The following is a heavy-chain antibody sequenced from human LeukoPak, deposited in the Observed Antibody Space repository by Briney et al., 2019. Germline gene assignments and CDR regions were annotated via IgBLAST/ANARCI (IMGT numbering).Heavy chain of an antibody. J-gene: IGHJ3*02. V-gene: IGHV1-2*02. CDR1: GYTFTAYY. D-gene: IGHD5-18*01. Sequence: PSEKVSCKASGYTFTAYYIHWVRQAPGQGLEWMGWINPASGGTSYAQKFQGRVTMTSDTSISTAYMELSRLRSDDTAVYFCARAGGGYSSGWGAFDIWGQGTMVTVSS. CDR3: ARAGGGYSSGWGAFDI. CDR2: INPASGGT.